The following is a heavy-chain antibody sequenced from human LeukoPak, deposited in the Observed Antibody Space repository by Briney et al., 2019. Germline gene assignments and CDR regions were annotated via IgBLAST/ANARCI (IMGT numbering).Heavy chain of an antibody. V-gene: IGHV1-2*02. D-gene: IGHD1-26*01. Sequence: ASVTVSCKASGYTFTGYYMHWVRQAPGQGLEWMGWINPNSGGTNYAQKFQGRVTMTRDTSISTAYMELSRLRSDDTAVYYCARAAHELLTIPHGLAFDIWGQGTMVTVSS. CDR2: INPNSGGT. CDR3: ARAAHELLTIPHGLAFDI. CDR1: GYTFTGYY. J-gene: IGHJ3*02.